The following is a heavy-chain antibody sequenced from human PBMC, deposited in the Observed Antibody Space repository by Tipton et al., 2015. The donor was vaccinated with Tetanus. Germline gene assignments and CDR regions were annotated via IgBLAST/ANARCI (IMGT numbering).Heavy chain of an antibody. D-gene: IGHD1-1*01. J-gene: IGHJ4*01. Sequence: TLSLTCSVSGGSLRSGDYQWNWIRQPPGKGLEWLAYISPSGRTNSNYDLKSRITISQDKSKNQFSLRLTSVTAADTAVYFCARANNDIPKKGPFDFWGRGILVTVSS. V-gene: IGHV4-61*08. CDR2: ISPSGRT. CDR3: ARANNDIPKKGPFDF. CDR1: GGSLRSGDYQ.